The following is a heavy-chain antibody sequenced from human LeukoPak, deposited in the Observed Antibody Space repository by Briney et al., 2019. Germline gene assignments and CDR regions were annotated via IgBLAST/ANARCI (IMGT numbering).Heavy chain of an antibody. CDR1: GFTFSSYA. J-gene: IGHJ4*02. D-gene: IGHD6-19*01. Sequence: PGGSLRLSCAASGFTFSSYAIHWVRQAPGKGLEWVAVISYDGSNKYYADSVKGRFTISRDNAKNTLYLQMNSLRAEDTAVYYCARDLAVAGRPAYWGQGTLVTVSS. V-gene: IGHV3-30*04. CDR3: ARDLAVAGRPAY. CDR2: ISYDGSNK.